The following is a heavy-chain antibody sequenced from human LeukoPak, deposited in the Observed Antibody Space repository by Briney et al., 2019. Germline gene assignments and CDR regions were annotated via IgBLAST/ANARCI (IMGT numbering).Heavy chain of an antibody. V-gene: IGHV3-30*04. CDR3: ARDGGYFDRLAYFFDY. CDR1: GFTFSSYA. J-gene: IGHJ4*02. D-gene: IGHD3-9*01. Sequence: GGSLRLSCAASGFTFSSYAMHWVRQAPGKGLEWVAVISYVGTNKYYADSVKGRFTISRDNSKNTLYLQMNSLRVEDTAVYYCARDGGYFDRLAYFFDYWGQGALVPVSS. CDR2: ISYVGTNK.